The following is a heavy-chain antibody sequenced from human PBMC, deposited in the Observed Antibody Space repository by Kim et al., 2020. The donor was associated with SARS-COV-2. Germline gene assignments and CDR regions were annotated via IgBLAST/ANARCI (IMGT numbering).Heavy chain of an antibody. J-gene: IGHJ4*02. D-gene: IGHD6-13*01. V-gene: IGHV3-53*01. CDR3: ARGGIAAAGTVVY. Sequence: CADSGKGRFTTSKDKSKNTLYLRMNGLRAEDTAVYYCARGGIAAAGTVVYWGQGTLVTVSS.